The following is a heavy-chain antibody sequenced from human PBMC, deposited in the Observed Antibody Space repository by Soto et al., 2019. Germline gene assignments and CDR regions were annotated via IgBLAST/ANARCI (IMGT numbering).Heavy chain of an antibody. CDR1: SGSISSSNW. CDR2: IYQSGST. J-gene: IGHJ6*03. V-gene: IGHV4-4*02. D-gene: IGHD2-2*01. CDR3: ARSPRYCSSTSCYDKYYYYYMDV. Sequence: SETLSLTCAVSSGSISSSNWWSWGRQPPGKGQERIGEIYQSGSTNDNPTTKSRVTISVVKSKNLFSLKLSSVTAADTVVYYCARSPRYCSSTSCYDKYYYYYMDVWGKGTTVT.